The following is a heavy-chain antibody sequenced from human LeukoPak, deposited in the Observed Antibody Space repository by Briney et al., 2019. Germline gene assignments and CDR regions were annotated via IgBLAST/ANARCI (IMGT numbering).Heavy chain of an antibody. V-gene: IGHV4-59*01. D-gene: IGHD6-6*01. Sequence: PSETLSLTCTVSGGSISNYYWSWIRQPPGKGLEWIGYIYYSGSTNYNPSLKSRVTISVDTSKNKFSLKLSSVTAADTAVYYCARGSSPDYWGQGTLVTVSS. CDR1: GGSISNYY. J-gene: IGHJ4*02. CDR2: IYYSGST. CDR3: ARGSSPDY.